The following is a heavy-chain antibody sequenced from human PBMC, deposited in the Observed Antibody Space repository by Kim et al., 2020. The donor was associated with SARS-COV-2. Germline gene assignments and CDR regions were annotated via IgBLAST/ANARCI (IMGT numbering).Heavy chain of an antibody. J-gene: IGHJ2*01. Sequence: DSVKGRFTISRDNAKNSLYLQMNSLRDEDTAVYYCARVPYSSSTDWYFDLWGRGTLVTVSS. D-gene: IGHD6-13*01. CDR3: ARVPYSSSTDWYFDL. V-gene: IGHV3-48*02.